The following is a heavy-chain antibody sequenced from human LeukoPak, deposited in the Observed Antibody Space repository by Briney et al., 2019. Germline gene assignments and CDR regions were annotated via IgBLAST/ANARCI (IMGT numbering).Heavy chain of an antibody. CDR2: IYHSGST. V-gene: IGHV4-59*01. D-gene: IGHD1-1*01. Sequence: SETLSLTCTVSGGSISSYYWSWLRQPPGKGLEWIGYIYHSGSTNYNPSLKSRVTISVDTSKNQSSLKLSSVTAADTAVYYCARDPNWVFDLWGRGTLVTVSS. CDR3: ARDPNWVFDL. CDR1: GGSISSYY. J-gene: IGHJ2*01.